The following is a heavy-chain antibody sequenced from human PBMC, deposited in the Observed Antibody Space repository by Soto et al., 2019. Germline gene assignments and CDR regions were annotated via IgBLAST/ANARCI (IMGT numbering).Heavy chain of an antibody. Sequence: GGALRLSCAASGFTFSNYWIHWVRQAPGKGLVWVSRIKGDEITTNYADSVKGRFTISRDNAKNTVFLQMHSLRAEDTALYYCARGLYGAYGQDFWGQGILVTVSS. CDR2: IKGDEITT. D-gene: IGHD4-17*01. J-gene: IGHJ4*02. V-gene: IGHV3-74*01. CDR1: GFTFSNYW. CDR3: ARGLYGAYGQDF.